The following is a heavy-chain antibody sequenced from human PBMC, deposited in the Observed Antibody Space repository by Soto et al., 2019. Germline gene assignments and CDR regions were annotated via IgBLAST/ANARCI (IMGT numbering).Heavy chain of an antibody. V-gene: IGHV3-33*01. CDR3: ARGGSSSWYLPFDY. Sequence: QVQLVESGGGVVQPGRSLRLSCAASGFTFSSYGMHWVRQAPGKGLEWVAVIWYDGSNKYYADSVKDRFTISRDNSKNTLYLQMNSLRAEDTAVYYCARGGSSSWYLPFDYWGQGTLVTVSS. J-gene: IGHJ4*02. D-gene: IGHD6-13*01. CDR1: GFTFSSYG. CDR2: IWYDGSNK.